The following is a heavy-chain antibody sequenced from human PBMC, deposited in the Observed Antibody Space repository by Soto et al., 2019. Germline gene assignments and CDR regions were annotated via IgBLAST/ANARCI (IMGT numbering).Heavy chain of an antibody. CDR3: ARDGRIIYDFWSGYFQKPGGSDP. J-gene: IGHJ5*02. CDR2: INAGNGNT. D-gene: IGHD3-3*01. Sequence: ASVKVSCKASGYTFTSYAMHWVRQAPGQRLEWMGWINAGNGNTKYSQKFQGRVTITRDTSASTAYMELSSLRSEDTAVYYCARDGRIIYDFWSGYFQKPGGSDPWGQGTLVTVSS. CDR1: GYTFTSYA. V-gene: IGHV1-3*01.